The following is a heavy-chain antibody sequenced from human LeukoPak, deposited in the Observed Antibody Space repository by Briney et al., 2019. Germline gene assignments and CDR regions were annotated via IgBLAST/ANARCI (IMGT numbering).Heavy chain of an antibody. Sequence: PGRSLRLSCAASGFTFDDYDMPWVGQAPGKGLEWVSSISWNSGSIGYADSVKGRFTISRDNAKNSLYLQMNSLRAEDTALYYCAKDRNAGYYYGMDVWGQGTTVTVSS. J-gene: IGHJ6*02. V-gene: IGHV3-9*01. CDR2: ISWNSGSI. CDR1: GFTFDDYD. CDR3: AKDRNAGYYYGMDV.